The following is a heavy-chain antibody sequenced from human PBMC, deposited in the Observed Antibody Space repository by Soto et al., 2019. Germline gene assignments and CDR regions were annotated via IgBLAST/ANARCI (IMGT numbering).Heavy chain of an antibody. CDR1: GFTFSNYA. CDR2: ISGSDDYT. Sequence: GGSLRLSCAASGFTFSNYAMNWVRQAPGEGLEWVSSISGSDDYTYYADSVKGRFTISRDNARTSLYLQMNNLRAEDTAVYYCAKSSRQNDSAIQAFFDPWGRGTLVTVSS. D-gene: IGHD6-19*01. J-gene: IGHJ5*02. CDR3: AKSSRQNDSAIQAFFDP. V-gene: IGHV3-23*01.